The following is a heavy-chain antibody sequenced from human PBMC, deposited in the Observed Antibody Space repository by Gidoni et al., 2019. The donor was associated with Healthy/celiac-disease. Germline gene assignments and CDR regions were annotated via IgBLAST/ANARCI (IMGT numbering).Heavy chain of an antibody. CDR1: GFTLSSYS. V-gene: IGHV3-48*02. Sequence: EVQLVESGGGLVQPGGSLRLSCAASGFTLSSYSMNWVRQAPGKGLEWVSYISSSSSTIYYADSVKGRFTISRDNAKNSLYLQMNSLRDEDTAVYYCAREFYYSNHISPIDYWGQGTLVTVSS. CDR3: AREFYYSNHISPIDY. CDR2: ISSSSSTI. D-gene: IGHD4-4*01. J-gene: IGHJ4*02.